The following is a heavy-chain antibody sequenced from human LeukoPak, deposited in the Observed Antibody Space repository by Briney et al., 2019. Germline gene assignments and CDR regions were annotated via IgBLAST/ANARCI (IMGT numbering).Heavy chain of an antibody. J-gene: IGHJ4*02. CDR3: ARDTPFRI. Sequence: KPSETLSLTCAVYGESLSGHYWTWIRQPPGKGLEWIGEISHRGITTYNPSLKSRVTISVDTSKNQFSLKLSSVTAADTAVYYCARDTPFRIWGRGTLVTVSS. CDR2: ISHRGIT. CDR1: GESLSGHY. V-gene: IGHV4-34*01. D-gene: IGHD1-14*01.